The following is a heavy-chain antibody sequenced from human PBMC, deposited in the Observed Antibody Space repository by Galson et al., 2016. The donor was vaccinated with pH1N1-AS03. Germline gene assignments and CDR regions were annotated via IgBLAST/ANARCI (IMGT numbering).Heavy chain of an antibody. CDR3: ARAENTVTTLGGFDP. CDR2: IYYSGST. J-gene: IGHJ5*02. Sequence: ETLSLTCTVSGGSFRSYYWNWIRQPPGKGLEWIGYIYYSGSTNYNPSLKSRVSISVDTSKNQFSLRLNSVTAADTAVYYRARAENTVTTLGGFDPWGQGTLVTVSS. CDR1: GGSFRSYY. V-gene: IGHV4-59*01. D-gene: IGHD4-17*01.